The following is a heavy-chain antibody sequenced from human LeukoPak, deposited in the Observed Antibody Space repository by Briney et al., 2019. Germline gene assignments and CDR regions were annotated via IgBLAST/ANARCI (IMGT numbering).Heavy chain of an antibody. V-gene: IGHV1-18*01. CDR1: GYTFTSYA. J-gene: IGHJ6*02. CDR3: ARDKLRYYGSGSYYSDMGV. CDR2: ISAYNGAT. D-gene: IGHD3-10*01. Sequence: ASVKVSCKASGYTFTSYAVSWVRQAPGHGLEWMGWISAYNGATKYAQKFQGRVTMTTDTSTTTGYMELRSLRSDDTAVYYCARDKLRYYGSGSYYSDMGVWGQGTTVTVSS.